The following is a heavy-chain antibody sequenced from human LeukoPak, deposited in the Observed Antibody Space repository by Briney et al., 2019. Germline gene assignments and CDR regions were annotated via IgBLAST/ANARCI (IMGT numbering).Heavy chain of an antibody. CDR3: ARGWLSNTFDY. CDR1: GFTFSSYS. CDR2: ISTSSDTI. J-gene: IGHJ4*02. Sequence: QAGGSLRLSCAAAGFTFSSYSMDWVSHTPGKGLEWLSHISTSSDTIYYADSVKGRFTISRDNAKNSLYLQMNSLGDEDTAVYYCARGWLSNTFDYWGQGTLVTVSS. D-gene: IGHD6-19*01. V-gene: IGHV3-48*02.